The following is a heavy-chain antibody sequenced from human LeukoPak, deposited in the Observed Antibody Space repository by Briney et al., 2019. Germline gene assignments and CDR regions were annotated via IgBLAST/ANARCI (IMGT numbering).Heavy chain of an antibody. D-gene: IGHD5-12*01. J-gene: IGHJ4*02. Sequence: SETLSLTCTVSGGSISSYYWSWIRQPPGKGLEWIGYIYYSGSTNYNPSLKSRVTISVDTSKNQFSLKLSSMTAADTAVYYCAREQGGYDPRFDYWGQGTLVAVSS. V-gene: IGHV4-59*01. CDR3: AREQGGYDPRFDY. CDR1: GGSISSYY. CDR2: IYYSGST.